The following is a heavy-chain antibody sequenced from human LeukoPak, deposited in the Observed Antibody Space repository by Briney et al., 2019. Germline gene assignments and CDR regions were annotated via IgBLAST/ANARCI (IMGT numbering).Heavy chain of an antibody. Sequence: GESLKISCKGSGYSFTSYWIGWVRQMSGKGLEWMGIIYPGDSDTRYGPSFQGQVTISADKSISTAYLQWSSLKASDTAMYYCARRKSSIAADYWGQGTLVTVSS. D-gene: IGHD6-6*01. CDR2: IYPGDSDT. J-gene: IGHJ4*02. V-gene: IGHV5-51*01. CDR1: GYSFTSYW. CDR3: ARRKSSIAADY.